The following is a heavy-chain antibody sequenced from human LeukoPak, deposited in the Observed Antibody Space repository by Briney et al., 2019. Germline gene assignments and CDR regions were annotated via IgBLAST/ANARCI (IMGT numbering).Heavy chain of an antibody. CDR2: INVDNGDT. D-gene: IGHD6-13*01. Sequence: ASVKVSCRASGYTFTSHPIYWVRQAPGQRLEWMGWINVDNGDTKYSQKFQDGINITRDTSASTVYMELSSLRSEDAAVYFCARDKYTSTWYLYSPFDYWGQGTLVSVSS. V-gene: IGHV1-3*01. CDR1: GYTFTSHP. J-gene: IGHJ4*02. CDR3: ARDKYTSTWYLYSPFDY.